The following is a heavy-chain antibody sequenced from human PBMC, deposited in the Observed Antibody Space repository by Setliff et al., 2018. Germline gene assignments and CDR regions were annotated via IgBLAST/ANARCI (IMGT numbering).Heavy chain of an antibody. Sequence: ASVKVSCKASGYSFSTYAMSWIRQAPGQGLEWMGWINTNTGNPSYAQGFTGRFVFSLDTSVSTAYLQISSLKPEDTAMYYCARASRFATIVWKGDYYMDVWGKGTTVT. V-gene: IGHV7-4-1*02. J-gene: IGHJ6*03. CDR3: ARASRFATIVWKGDYYMDV. D-gene: IGHD3-16*02. CDR1: GYSFSTYA. CDR2: INTNTGNP.